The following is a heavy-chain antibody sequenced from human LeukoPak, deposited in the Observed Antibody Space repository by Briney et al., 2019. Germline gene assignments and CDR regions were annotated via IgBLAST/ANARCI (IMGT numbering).Heavy chain of an antibody. Sequence: GGSLRLSCAASGFTFSSYWMHWVRQAPGKGLVWVSRINSDGSSTSYADSVKGRFTISRDNAKNTLYLQMNSLRAEDTAVYYCARAVRDMVRGVLAFDFDYWGQGTLVTVSS. D-gene: IGHD3-10*01. J-gene: IGHJ4*02. CDR1: GFTFSSYW. V-gene: IGHV3-74*01. CDR2: INSDGSST. CDR3: ARAVRDMVRGVLAFDFDY.